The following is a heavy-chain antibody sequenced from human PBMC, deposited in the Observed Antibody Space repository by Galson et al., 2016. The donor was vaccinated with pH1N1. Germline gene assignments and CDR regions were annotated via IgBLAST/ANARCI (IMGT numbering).Heavy chain of an antibody. D-gene: IGHD1-26*01. J-gene: IGHJ6*02. Sequence: SLRLSCAASGFTFSSYWMSWVRQAPGKGLEWVANIKQDGSEKYYVDSVKGRFTISRDNAKNSLYLQMNSLRAEDTAVYYCARTGVPWDSYYYYYAMDVWGQGTTVTVSS. V-gene: IGHV3-7*03. CDR1: GFTFSSYW. CDR3: ARTGVPWDSYYYYYAMDV. CDR2: IKQDGSEK.